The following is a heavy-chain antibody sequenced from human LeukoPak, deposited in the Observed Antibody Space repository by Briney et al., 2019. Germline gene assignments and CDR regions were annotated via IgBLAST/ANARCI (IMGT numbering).Heavy chain of an antibody. CDR2: ISSSSSYI. V-gene: IGHV3-21*01. Sequence: PGGSLRLSCAASGFTFSSYSMNWVRQAPGKGLEWVSSISSSSSYIYYADSVKGRFTISRDNAKDSLYLQMNSLRAEDTAMYYCARGLHSSDAFDIWGQGTMVTVSS. CDR3: ARGLHSSDAFDI. J-gene: IGHJ3*02. CDR1: GFTFSSYS. D-gene: IGHD3-22*01.